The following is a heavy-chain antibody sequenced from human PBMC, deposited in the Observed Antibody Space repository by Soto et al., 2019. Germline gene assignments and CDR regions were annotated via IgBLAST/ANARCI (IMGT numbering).Heavy chain of an antibody. V-gene: IGHV3-30*18. CDR3: AKDLLRPGRAYGMDV. Sequence: QVQLVESGGGVVQPGRSLRLSCAASGFTFSSYGMHWVRQAPGKGLEWVAVISYDGSNKYYADSVKGRFTIARDNSKNTWYLQMNCLRVEDTAVYYCAKDLLRPGRAYGMDVWGQGTTVTVSS. CDR1: GFTFSSYG. J-gene: IGHJ6*02. CDR2: ISYDGSNK.